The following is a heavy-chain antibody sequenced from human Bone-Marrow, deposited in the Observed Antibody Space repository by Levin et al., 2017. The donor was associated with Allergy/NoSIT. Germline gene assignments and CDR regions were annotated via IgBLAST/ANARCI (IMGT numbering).Heavy chain of an antibody. D-gene: IGHD6-19*01. J-gene: IGHJ4*02. Sequence: GGSLRLSCAASGFTFSDYVMHWVRQAPGKGLEWLAVISYDGNYQYYGDSVKGRFTISRDNSKNMVYLQMNSLRPEDTAVYYCAKASWYPNSSGWYPLDYWGQGTPATVSS. V-gene: IGHV3-30*18. CDR1: GFTFSDYV. CDR2: ISYDGNYQ. CDR3: AKASWYPNSSGWYPLDY.